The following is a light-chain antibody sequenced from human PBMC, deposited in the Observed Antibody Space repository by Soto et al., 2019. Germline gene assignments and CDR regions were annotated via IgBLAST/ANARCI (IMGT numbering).Light chain of an antibody. CDR2: GNR. Sequence: QSVLTQPPSVSGAPGQRVTLSCTGNSSNLGAGYDVHWYQQLPGAAPKLVIFGNRNRPSGVPERFSGSKSGNTASLTISGLQTEDDSHYYCCSYANGNTLLFGGGTKLTVL. CDR3: CSYANGNTLL. V-gene: IGLV1-40*01. CDR1: SSNLGAGYD. J-gene: IGLJ2*01.